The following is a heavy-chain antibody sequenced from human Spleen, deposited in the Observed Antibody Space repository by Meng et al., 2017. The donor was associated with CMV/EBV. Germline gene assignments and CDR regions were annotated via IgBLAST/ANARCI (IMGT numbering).Heavy chain of an antibody. CDR1: GFSLTTSGMR. CDR3: ARTRRGISWGLFDY. V-gene: IGHV2-70D*14. CDR2: IDWDDDK. Sequence: SGPTLVKPTQTLTLTCTFSGFSLTTSGMRVNWIRQPPGKALEWLARIDWDDDKIYNTSLKTRLTISKDTSKNQVVLTMTNMDPVDTATYYCARTRRGISWGLFDYWGQGTQVTVSS. D-gene: IGHD3-16*01. J-gene: IGHJ4*02.